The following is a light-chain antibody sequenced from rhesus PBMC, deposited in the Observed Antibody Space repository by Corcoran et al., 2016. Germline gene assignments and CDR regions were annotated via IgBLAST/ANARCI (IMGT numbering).Light chain of an antibody. Sequence: DIQMTQSPSSLSASVGDTVTITCRASQGISSYLNCFQQKPGKAPKLLIYAASSLQSGVPSRFSGSGYGTDFTLTISSLQPEDFAAYYCQQHNSHPFTFGPGTKLDIK. CDR2: AAS. CDR1: QGISSY. V-gene: IGKV1-28*03. J-gene: IGKJ3*01. CDR3: QQHNSHPFT.